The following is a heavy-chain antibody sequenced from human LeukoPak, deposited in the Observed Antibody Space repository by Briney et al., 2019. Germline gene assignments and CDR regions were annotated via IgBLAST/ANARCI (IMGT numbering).Heavy chain of an antibody. D-gene: IGHD1-26*01. CDR2: ICLNDET. CDR1: GFIFSSYW. V-gene: IGHV3-23*01. CDR3: AKGSGDMGYYFDR. J-gene: IGHJ4*02. Sequence: GGSLRLSCAASGFIFSSYWMTWVRDAPGKRVEWGSGICLNDETYYADSVKCRFTISRDNSENTLYLQMGGLRAEDTAVYYCAKGSGDMGYYFDRCGQGTLVTVSS.